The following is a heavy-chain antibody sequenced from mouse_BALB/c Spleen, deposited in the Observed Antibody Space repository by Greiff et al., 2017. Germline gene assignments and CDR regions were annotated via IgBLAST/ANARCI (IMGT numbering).Heavy chain of an antibody. CDR2: ISYDGSN. V-gene: IGHV3-6*02. Sequence: EVKLEESGPGLVKPSQSLSLTCSVTGYSITSGYYWNWIRQFPGNKLEWMSYISYDGSNNYNPSLKNRISITRDTSKNQFFLKLNSVTTEDTATYYCARDRDDWGQGTTLTVSS. J-gene: IGHJ2*01. CDR1: GYSITSGYY. CDR3: ARDRDD.